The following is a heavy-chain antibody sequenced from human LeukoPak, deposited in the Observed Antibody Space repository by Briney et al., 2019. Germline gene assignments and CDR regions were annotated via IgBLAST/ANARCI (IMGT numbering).Heavy chain of an antibody. J-gene: IGHJ6*02. D-gene: IGHD1-26*01. Sequence: SETLSLICTVSGGSISSYYWSWIRQPPGRGLEWIGYVFHSGTTKYNPSLTSRVTFSVDTSKNQFSLKLSSVTAADTAVYYCARYKSPTLGAHGMDVWGQGTTVTVSS. CDR2: VFHSGTT. V-gene: IGHV4-59*08. CDR3: ARYKSPTLGAHGMDV. CDR1: GGSISSYY.